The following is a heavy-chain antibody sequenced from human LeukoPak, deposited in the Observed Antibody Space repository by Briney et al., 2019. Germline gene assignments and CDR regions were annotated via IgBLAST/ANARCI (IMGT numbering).Heavy chain of an antibody. V-gene: IGHV5-51*01. CDR1: GYSFTSYW. D-gene: IGHD3-22*01. Sequence: TRGESLKISCKGSGYSFTSYWIGWVRQMPGKGLEWMGIIYPGDSDTRYSPSFQGQVTISADKSISTAYLQWSSLKASGTAMYYCARYYYDSSGYPDFDYWGQGTLVTVSS. J-gene: IGHJ4*02. CDR2: IYPGDSDT. CDR3: ARYYYDSSGYPDFDY.